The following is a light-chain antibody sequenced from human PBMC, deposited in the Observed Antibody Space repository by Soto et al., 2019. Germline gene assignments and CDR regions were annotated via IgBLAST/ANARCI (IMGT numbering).Light chain of an antibody. V-gene: IGKV3-11*01. CDR3: KHRSNSPSAWT. Sequence: EIVLTQSPATLSLSPGDRATLSCRASQSIGTYLAWYQQRPGQAPSLLIYDASNRATGIPARFSGSGSGTDFTLTISRLEPEDFSVYFCKHRSNSPSAWTFGQGTKVEIK. J-gene: IGKJ1*01. CDR1: QSIGTY. CDR2: DAS.